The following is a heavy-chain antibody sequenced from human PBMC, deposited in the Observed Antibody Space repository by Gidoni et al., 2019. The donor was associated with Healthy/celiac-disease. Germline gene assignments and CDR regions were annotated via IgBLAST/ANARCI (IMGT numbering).Heavy chain of an antibody. D-gene: IGHD3-9*01. V-gene: IGHV3-48*01. CDR1: GFPFSSYS. J-gene: IGHJ4*02. CDR2: ISSSSSTK. Sequence: EVQLVESGGGLVQPGGSLRLSCAASGFPFSSYSINWVRQAPGKGLEWVSYISSSSSTKYYADSVKGRFTISRDNAKNSLYLQMNSLRAEDTAVYYCARDGPGETYYDILTGYSYHPDYWGQGTLVTVSS. CDR3: ARDGPGETYYDILTGYSYHPDY.